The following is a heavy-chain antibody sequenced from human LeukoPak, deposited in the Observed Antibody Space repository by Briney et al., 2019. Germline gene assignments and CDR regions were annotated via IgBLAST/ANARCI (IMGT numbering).Heavy chain of an antibody. J-gene: IGHJ5*02. D-gene: IGHD7-27*01. Sequence: SETLSLTCTVTGGSISSGDYYWSWIRQPPGKGLEWIGYIYYSGSTYYNPSLKSRVTISLDTSKNQFSLKLSSVTAADTAVYYCARDPLGHNWFDPWGQGTLVTVSS. CDR3: ARDPLGHNWFDP. CDR1: GGSISSGDYY. V-gene: IGHV4-30-4*01. CDR2: IYYSGST.